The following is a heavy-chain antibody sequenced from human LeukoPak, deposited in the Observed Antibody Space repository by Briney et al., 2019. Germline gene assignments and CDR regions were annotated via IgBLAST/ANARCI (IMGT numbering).Heavy chain of an antibody. CDR3: ARDSPAGGWSDFDY. Sequence: GGSLRLSCAASGFTFSSYAMHWVRQAPGKGLEWVAVISYDGSNKYYADSVKGRFTISRDNSENTLYLQMGSLRVEDMAVYYCARDSPAGGWSDFDYWGQGTLVTVSS. J-gene: IGHJ4*02. CDR2: ISYDGSNK. D-gene: IGHD6-19*01. V-gene: IGHV3-30*14. CDR1: GFTFSSYA.